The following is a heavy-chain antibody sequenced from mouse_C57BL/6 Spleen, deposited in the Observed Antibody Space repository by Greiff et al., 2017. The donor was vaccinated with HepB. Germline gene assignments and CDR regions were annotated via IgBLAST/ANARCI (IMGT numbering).Heavy chain of an antibody. CDR3: ARDPTTVVAPYYAMDY. CDR1: GYTFTSYW. Sequence: QVQLQQPGAELVKPGASVTLSCKASGYTFTSYWMQWVKQRPGQGLEWIGEIDPSDSYTNYNQKFKGKATLTVDTSSSTAYMQLSSLTSEDSAVYYCARDPTTVVAPYYAMDYWGQGTSVTVSS. J-gene: IGHJ4*01. D-gene: IGHD1-1*01. V-gene: IGHV1-50*01. CDR2: IDPSDSYT.